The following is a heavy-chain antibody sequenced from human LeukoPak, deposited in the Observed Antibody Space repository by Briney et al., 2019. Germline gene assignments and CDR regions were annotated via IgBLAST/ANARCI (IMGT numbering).Heavy chain of an antibody. Sequence: ASVKVSCKASGYTFTGYYMHWVRQAPGQGLEWMGWVNPNSGGTNYAQKFQGRVTMTRGTSISTAYMELSRLRSDDTAVYYCARDPEISSGYSGRIVDYWGQGTLVIVSS. J-gene: IGHJ4*02. CDR2: VNPNSGGT. V-gene: IGHV1-2*02. CDR3: ARDPEISSGYSGRIVDY. D-gene: IGHD5-12*01. CDR1: GYTFTGYY.